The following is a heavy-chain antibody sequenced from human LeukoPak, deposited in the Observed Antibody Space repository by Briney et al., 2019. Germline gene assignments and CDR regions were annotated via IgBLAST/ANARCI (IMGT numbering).Heavy chain of an antibody. D-gene: IGHD3-10*01. CDR3: ARGDHYYGSGSYYSVDWYYFDY. Sequence: TETLSLTCAVYGGSFSGYYWSWIRQPPGKGLEWIGEINHSGSTNYSPSLKSRVTISVDTSKNQFSLKLSSVTAADTAVYYCARGDHYYGSGSYYSVDWYYFDYWGQGTLVTVSS. CDR2: INHSGST. V-gene: IGHV4-34*01. CDR1: GGSFSGYY. J-gene: IGHJ4*02.